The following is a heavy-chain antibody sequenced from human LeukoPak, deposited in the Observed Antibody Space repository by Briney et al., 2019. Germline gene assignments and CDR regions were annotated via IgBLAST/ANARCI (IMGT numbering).Heavy chain of an antibody. CDR2: INHSGST. CDR1: GGSFSGYY. J-gene: IGHJ5*02. D-gene: IGHD3-10*01. V-gene: IGHV4-34*01. CDR3: ARGGDDHPGDWFDP. Sequence: PSETLSLTCAVYGGSFSGYYWSWIRQPPGKGLEWIGEINHSGSTNYNPSLKSRLTISVDTSKNQFSLKLSSVTAADTAVYYCARGGDDHPGDWFDPWGQGTLVTVSS.